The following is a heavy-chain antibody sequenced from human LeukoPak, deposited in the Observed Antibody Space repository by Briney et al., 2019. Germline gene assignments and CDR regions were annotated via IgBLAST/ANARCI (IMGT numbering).Heavy chain of an antibody. CDR3: ARELVDDYGDSDY. CDR1: GFTFSSYR. Sequence: GGSLRLSCAASGFTFSSYRMSWVRQAPGKGLEWVANIKQDGSEKYYVDSVKGRFTISRDNAKNSLYLQMNSLRAEDTAVYYCARELVDDYGDSDYWGQGTLVTASS. D-gene: IGHD4-17*01. V-gene: IGHV3-7*01. CDR2: IKQDGSEK. J-gene: IGHJ4*02.